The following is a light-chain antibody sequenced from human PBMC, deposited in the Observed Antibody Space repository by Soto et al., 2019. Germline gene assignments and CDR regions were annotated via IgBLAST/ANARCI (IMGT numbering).Light chain of an antibody. J-gene: IGKJ4*01. V-gene: IGKV1-8*01. CDR2: DAS. Sequence: AIRMTQSPSSLSASTGDRVTITCRASQDIHNYLAWYQQRPGLAPKFLIYDASKLQRGVESRFSGSGSGTEFTLSISGLQSEDFATYYCQQYYTYPLTFGGGTRVEIK. CDR1: QDIHNY. CDR3: QQYYTYPLT.